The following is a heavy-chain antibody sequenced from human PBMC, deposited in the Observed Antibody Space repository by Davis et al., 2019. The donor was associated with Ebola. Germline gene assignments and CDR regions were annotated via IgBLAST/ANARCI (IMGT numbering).Heavy chain of an antibody. CDR1: GFTFSSYG. CDR2: ISYDGSNK. V-gene: IGHV3-30*18. J-gene: IGHJ6*02. Sequence: GESLKISCAASGFTFSSYGMHWVRQAPGKGLEWVAVISYDGSNKYYADSVKGRFTISRDYSKNTLYLQMNSLRAEDTAVYYCAKVRDSFSRRGHMDVWGQGTTVTVSS. CDR3: AKVRDSFSRRGHMDV. D-gene: IGHD2-15*01.